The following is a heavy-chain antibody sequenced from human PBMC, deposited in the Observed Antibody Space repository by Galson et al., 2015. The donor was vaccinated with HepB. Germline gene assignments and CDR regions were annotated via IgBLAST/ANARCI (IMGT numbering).Heavy chain of an antibody. Sequence: SLRLSCAVSGFTFSEHWMTWVRQAPGKGLEWVANINHDGSDNYYADSVKGRFTISRDNAKNSLYLQLNSLRVEDTAVYFCARLELRTGGGFFEPYLGSWGQGALVTV. CDR3: ARLELRTGGGFFEPYLGS. J-gene: IGHJ4*02. CDR1: GFTFSEHW. V-gene: IGHV3-7*01. D-gene: IGHD3-16*01. CDR2: INHDGSDN.